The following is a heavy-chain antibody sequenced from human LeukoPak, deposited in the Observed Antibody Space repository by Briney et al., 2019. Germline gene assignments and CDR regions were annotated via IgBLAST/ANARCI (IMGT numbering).Heavy chain of an antibody. CDR3: ARDVYSSGWTFDY. Sequence: PGGSLRLSCAASGFTFRNYAMSWVRQAPGKGLEWVSAIVGSGSSTYYADSVKGRFTISRDNSKNTLYLQLNRLRAEDTAVYYCARDVYSSGWTFDYWGQGTLVTVSS. CDR2: IVGSGSST. V-gene: IGHV3-23*01. D-gene: IGHD6-19*01. J-gene: IGHJ4*02. CDR1: GFTFRNYA.